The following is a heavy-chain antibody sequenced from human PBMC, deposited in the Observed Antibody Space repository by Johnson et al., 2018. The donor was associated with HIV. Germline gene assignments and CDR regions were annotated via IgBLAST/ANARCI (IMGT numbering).Heavy chain of an antibody. D-gene: IGHD6-6*01. CDR3: AKKGGVYSSSHDAVGI. CDR1: GFTFSSYA. CDR2: ISYDGPYK. J-gene: IGHJ3*02. V-gene: IGHV3-30*18. Sequence: QVQLVESGGGVVQPGRSLRLSCAASGFTFSSYAMHWVRQAPGKGLEWVGVISYDGPYKHYADSVKGRLPLSRDNSKNTLYLQMNSLRAEDTAVYYCAKKGGVYSSSHDAVGIWGQGTMVTVSS.